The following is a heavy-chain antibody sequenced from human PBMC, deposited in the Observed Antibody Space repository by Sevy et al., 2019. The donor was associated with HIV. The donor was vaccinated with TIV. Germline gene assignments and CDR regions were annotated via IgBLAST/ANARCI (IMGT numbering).Heavy chain of an antibody. CDR1: GFAFSSYS. CDR2: ISSSSSYI. CDR3: ARDHSSAWTFDI. D-gene: IGHD6-19*01. J-gene: IGHJ3*02. Sequence: GGSLRLSCAASGFAFSSYSMNWVRQAPGKGLEWVSSISSSSSYIYYADSVKGRFTISRDNAKNSLYLQMNSLRAEDTAVYYCARDHSSAWTFDIWGQGTMVTVSS. V-gene: IGHV3-21*01.